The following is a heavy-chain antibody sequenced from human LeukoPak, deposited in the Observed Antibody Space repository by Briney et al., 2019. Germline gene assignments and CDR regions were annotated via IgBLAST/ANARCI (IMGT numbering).Heavy chain of an antibody. CDR1: GFTFSSYG. CDR2: ISYDGSNK. CDR3: ARGLYYYDSSGYLYY. D-gene: IGHD3-22*01. V-gene: IGHV3-30*03. Sequence: GRFLRLSCAASGFTFSSYGMHWVRQAPGKGLEWVAVISYDGSNKYYADSVKGRFTISRDNSKNTLYLQMNSLRAEDTAVYYCARGLYYYDSSGYLYYWGQGTLVTVSS. J-gene: IGHJ4*02.